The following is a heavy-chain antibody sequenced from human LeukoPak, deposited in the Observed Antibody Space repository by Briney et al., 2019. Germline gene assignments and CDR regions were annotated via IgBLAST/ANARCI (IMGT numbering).Heavy chain of an antibody. J-gene: IGHJ4*02. D-gene: IGHD3-10*01. CDR2: IYFSGLT. V-gene: IGHV4-39*01. CDR1: GDPITNSRFY. CDR3: ARRTDGSGSFFFDF. Sequence: SETLSLTCSVSGDPITNSRFYWGWVRQSPGRGLEWIGVIYFSGLTYYNPSLKSPVTLSVDTSRNQFSLKLSSVTAADTAVYYCARRTDGSGSFFFDFWGQGILVSVSS.